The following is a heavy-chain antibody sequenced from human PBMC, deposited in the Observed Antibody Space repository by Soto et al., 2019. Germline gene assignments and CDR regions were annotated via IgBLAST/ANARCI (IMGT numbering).Heavy chain of an antibody. Sequence: SETLSLTCTVSGGSISSYYWSWIRQPPGKGLEWIGYFYYSGSTNYNPSLKSRVTISVDTSKNQFSLKLSSVTAADTAVYYCARSEWLRTPFDYWGQGTLVTVSS. CDR2: FYYSGST. CDR1: GGSISSYY. D-gene: IGHD5-12*01. V-gene: IGHV4-59*01. CDR3: ARSEWLRTPFDY. J-gene: IGHJ4*02.